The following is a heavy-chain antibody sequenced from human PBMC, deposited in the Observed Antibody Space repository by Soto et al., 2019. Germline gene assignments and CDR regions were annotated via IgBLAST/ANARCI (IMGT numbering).Heavy chain of an antibody. J-gene: IGHJ4*02. V-gene: IGHV3-66*01. Sequence: GGSLRLSCAASGVTVSSNYMSWVRQAPGKGLEWVSVIYSGGSTYYADSVKGRFTISRDNSKNTLYLQMNSLRAEDTAVYYCARGRDYFDYWGQGTLVTVSS. CDR3: ARGRDYFDY. CDR2: IYSGGST. CDR1: GVTVSSNY.